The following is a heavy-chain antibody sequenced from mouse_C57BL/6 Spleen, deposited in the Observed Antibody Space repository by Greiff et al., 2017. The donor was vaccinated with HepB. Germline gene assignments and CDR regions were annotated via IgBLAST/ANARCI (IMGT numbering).Heavy chain of an antibody. CDR2: IYPGSGNT. V-gene: IGHV1-66*01. CDR1: GYSFTSYY. J-gene: IGHJ4*01. Sequence: QVQLKESGPELVKPGASVKISCKASGYSFTSYYIHWVKQRPGQGLEWIGWIYPGSGNTKYNEKFKGKATLTADTSSSTAYMQLSSLTSEDSAVYYCAIYSNYGGYAMDYWGQGTSVTVSS. D-gene: IGHD2-5*01. CDR3: AIYSNYGGYAMDY.